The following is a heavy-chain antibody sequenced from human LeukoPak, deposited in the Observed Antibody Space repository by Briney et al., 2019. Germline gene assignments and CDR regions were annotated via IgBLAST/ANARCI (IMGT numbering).Heavy chain of an antibody. D-gene: IGHD2-2*01. V-gene: IGHV3-30-3*01. Sequence: QPGGSLRLSCAASGFTFSSYAMHWVRQAPGKGLEWVAVISYDGSNKYYADSVKGRFTVSRDISKNTVYLQMNGLKAEDTAVYYCARDDCSTTPCYAYWGQGTLVTVSS. J-gene: IGHJ4*02. CDR2: ISYDGSNK. CDR3: ARDDCSTTPCYAY. CDR1: GFTFSSYA.